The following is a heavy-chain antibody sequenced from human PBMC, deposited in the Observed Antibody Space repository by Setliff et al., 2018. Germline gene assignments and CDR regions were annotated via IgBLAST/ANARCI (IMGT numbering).Heavy chain of an antibody. Sequence: SETLSLTCNVSGDSIGNYYWSWLRQSPGRGLEWIGYVDHSDYANYNPSLKRRVTISVDTSKNQFSLRLSLVTAADTATYYCARRPRTVVVEEDYWGQGILVTVSS. CDR3: ARRPRTVVVEEDY. V-gene: IGHV4-59*08. D-gene: IGHD2-15*01. J-gene: IGHJ4*02. CDR1: GDSIGNYY. CDR2: VDHSDYA.